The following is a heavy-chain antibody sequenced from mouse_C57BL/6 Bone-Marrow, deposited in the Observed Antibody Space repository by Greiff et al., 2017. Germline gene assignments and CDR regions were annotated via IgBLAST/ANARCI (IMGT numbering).Heavy chain of an antibody. CDR1: GFTFSSYA. CDR3: AREGYYTYAMDY. CDR2: ISDGGSYT. J-gene: IGHJ4*01. Sequence: EVQVVESGGGLVKPGGSLKLSCAASGFTFSSYAMSWVRQTPEKRLEWVATISDGGSYTYYPDNVKGRFTISRDNAKNNLYLQMSHLKSEDTAMYYCAREGYYTYAMDYWGQGTSVTVSS. V-gene: IGHV5-4*01. D-gene: IGHD2-3*01.